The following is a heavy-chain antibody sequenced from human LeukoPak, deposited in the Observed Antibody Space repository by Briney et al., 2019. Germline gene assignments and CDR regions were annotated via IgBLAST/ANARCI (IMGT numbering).Heavy chain of an antibody. CDR2: INHSGSI. J-gene: IGHJ6*03. V-gene: IGHV4-34*01. D-gene: IGHD6-13*01. CDR1: GGSFSGYY. CDR3: ARGRVSSSTWYSTYYYYFYMDV. Sequence: PSETLSLTCAVYGGSFSGYYWSWIRQPPGKGLEWIGEINHSGSINYNSSLKSRVTISVDTSKNHFSLELSSATAADTAVYFCARGRVSSSTWYSTYYYYFYMDVWGKGTTVTVSS.